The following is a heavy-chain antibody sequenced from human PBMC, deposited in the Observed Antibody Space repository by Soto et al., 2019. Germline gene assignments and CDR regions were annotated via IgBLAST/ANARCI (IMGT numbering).Heavy chain of an antibody. J-gene: IGHJ6*03. Sequence: EVQLVESGGGLVQPGGSLRLSCAASGFTFSSYWMSWVRQAPGKGLEWVANIKQDGSEKYYVDSVKGRFTISRDNAKNSQYLQMNSLRAEDTAVYYCARDRYYDFWSGYFIGGQLHYYYYMDVWGKGTTVTVSS. CDR1: GFTFSSYW. CDR3: ARDRYYDFWSGYFIGGQLHYYYYMDV. V-gene: IGHV3-7*01. CDR2: IKQDGSEK. D-gene: IGHD3-3*01.